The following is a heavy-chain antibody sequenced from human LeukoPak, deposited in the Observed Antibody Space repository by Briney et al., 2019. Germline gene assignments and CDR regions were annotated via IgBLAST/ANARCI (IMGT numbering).Heavy chain of an antibody. J-gene: IGHJ4*02. CDR2: ISYDGSNK. CDR1: GFTFSSYG. D-gene: IGHD5-18*01. Sequence: PGGSLRLSCAASGFTFSSYGMHWVRQAPGKGLEWVAVISYDGSNKYYADSVKGRFTISRDNSKNTLYLQMNSLRAEDTAVYYCEKDGQLCGSGCWYGRENWYFDYWGQGTLVTVSS. CDR3: EKDGQLCGSGCWYGRENWYFDY. V-gene: IGHV3-30*18.